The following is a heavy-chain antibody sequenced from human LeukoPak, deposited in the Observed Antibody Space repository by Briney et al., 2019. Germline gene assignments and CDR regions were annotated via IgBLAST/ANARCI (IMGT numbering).Heavy chain of an antibody. CDR3: ARGWRSPSSYFDY. V-gene: IGHV4-59*01. Sequence: SETLSLTCAVYGGSFSGYYWSWIRQPPGKGLEWIGYIYYSGSTNYNPSLKSRVTISVDTSKNQFSLKLSSVTAADTAVYYCARGWRSPSSYFDYWGQGTLVTVSS. CDR1: GGSFSGYY. J-gene: IGHJ4*02. CDR2: IYYSGST. D-gene: IGHD6-13*01.